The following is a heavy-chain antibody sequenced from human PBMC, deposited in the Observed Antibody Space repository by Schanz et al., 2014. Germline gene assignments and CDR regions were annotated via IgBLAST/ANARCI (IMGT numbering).Heavy chain of an antibody. CDR1: GFIFSNYG. D-gene: IGHD2-15*01. CDR3: AKGMGYCSGGTCYDYYYYGLDV. J-gene: IGHJ6*02. CDR2: IWSDGSGK. V-gene: IGHV3-33*06. Sequence: QVQLVESGGGVVQPGGSLRLSCAASGFIFSNYGMHWVRQAPGRGLEWVAVIWSDGSGKYYADSVKGRFTISRDSPKNTLYLQMNSLSADDTAVCYCAKGMGYCSGGTCYDYYYYGLDVWGQGTTVAVSS.